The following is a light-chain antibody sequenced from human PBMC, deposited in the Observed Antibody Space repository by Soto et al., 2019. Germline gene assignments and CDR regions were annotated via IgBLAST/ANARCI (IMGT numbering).Light chain of an antibody. CDR3: QQYNNWPPYT. J-gene: IGKJ2*01. V-gene: IGKV3-15*01. CDR1: QSVSSN. Sequence: EIVMTQSPATLSVSPGERATLSCRASQSVSSNLVWYQQKPGQAPRLLIYGASTRATGIPARFSGSGSGTVFTLTSSILPSDDFAVYCCQQYNNWPPYTFGQGTELQIK. CDR2: GAS.